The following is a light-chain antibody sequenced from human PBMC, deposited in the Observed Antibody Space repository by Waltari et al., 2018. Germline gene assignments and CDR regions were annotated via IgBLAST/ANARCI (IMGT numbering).Light chain of an antibody. J-gene: IGKJ2*01. CDR3: QQYNNYPYT. CDR2: KAA. V-gene: IGKV1-5*03. Sequence: IQMTQSHSTLSASVGDTVTITRRASQSISTWLAWYQQKPGKPPKLLIYKAASLESGVPSRFSGSGSGTEFTLTISSLQPDDFAIYYCQQYNNYPYTFGQGTKLDFK. CDR1: QSISTW.